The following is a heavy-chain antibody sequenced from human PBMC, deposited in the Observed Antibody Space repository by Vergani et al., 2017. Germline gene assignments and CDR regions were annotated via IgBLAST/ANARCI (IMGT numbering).Heavy chain of an antibody. D-gene: IGHD3-3*01. V-gene: IGHV1-18*01. J-gene: IGHJ4*02. CDR1: GYIFMNYG. CDR2: VSASTGKT. CDR3: VKDFWSIIPGY. Sequence: QVQLVQSGAEVKKPGASVKISCKTSGYIFMNYGITWVRQAPGQGLEWMGWVSASTGKTHYAQSLQGRVTMTTDTSTSTAYMDLRSLRFDDTAIYYCVKDFWSIIPGYWGQGTLVTVSS.